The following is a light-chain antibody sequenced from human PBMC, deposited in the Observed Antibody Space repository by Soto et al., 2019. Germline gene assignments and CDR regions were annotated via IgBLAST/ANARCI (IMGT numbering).Light chain of an antibody. Sequence: DIQMTQTPSTLSASVGDRVTINCRASQNVNDYLAWYQQKPGNSPKVLIYAASTLQSGVPSRFSGSGSGTDFTLTISSLQPEDFATYYCQQLESYPSTFGGGTKVDIK. J-gene: IGKJ4*01. CDR2: AAS. V-gene: IGKV1-9*01. CDR3: QQLESYPST. CDR1: QNVNDY.